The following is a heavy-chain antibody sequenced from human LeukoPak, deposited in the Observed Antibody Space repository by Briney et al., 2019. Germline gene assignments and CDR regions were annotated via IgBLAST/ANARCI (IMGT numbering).Heavy chain of an antibody. Sequence: GGSLRLSCAASGFTFRSYAMHWVRQAPGKGLEWVAVISYDGSNKYYADSVKGRFTISRDNSKNTLYLQMNSLRAEDTAVYYCARPPGEYCSSTSCYGGYYGMDVWGQGTTVTVSS. V-gene: IGHV3-30-3*01. CDR1: GFTFRSYA. J-gene: IGHJ6*02. CDR3: ARPPGEYCSSTSCYGGYYGMDV. D-gene: IGHD2-2*01. CDR2: ISYDGSNK.